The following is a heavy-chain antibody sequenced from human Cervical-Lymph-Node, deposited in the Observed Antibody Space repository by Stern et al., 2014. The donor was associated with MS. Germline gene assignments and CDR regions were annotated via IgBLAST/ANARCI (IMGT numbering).Heavy chain of an antibody. CDR1: GYSFTSYW. Sequence: EMQLVESGAEVKKPGESLKISCKGSGYSFTSYWIGWVRQMPGKGLEWMGIINPGDSDTRYSPSFQGQVTISADKSISTAYLQWSSLKASDTAMYYCARRHCSSRRCGWFDPWGQGTLVTVSS. CDR2: INPGDSDT. D-gene: IGHD2-2*01. J-gene: IGHJ5*02. CDR3: ARRHCSSRRCGWFDP. V-gene: IGHV5-51*01.